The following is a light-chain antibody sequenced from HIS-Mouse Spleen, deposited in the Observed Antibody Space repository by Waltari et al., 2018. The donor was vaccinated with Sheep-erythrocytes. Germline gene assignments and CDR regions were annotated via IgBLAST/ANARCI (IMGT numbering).Light chain of an antibody. V-gene: IGKV1-12*01. CDR1: QGISSW. CDR2: AAS. J-gene: IGKJ4*01. Sequence: DIQMTQSPSSVSASVGDRVTITCRASQGISSWLGWYQQKPGKAPKLLIYAASSLQSGVPSRFSGSGSGTDFTLTISSLQPEDVATYYCQKYNSAPLTFGGGTKVEIK. CDR3: QKYNSAPLT.